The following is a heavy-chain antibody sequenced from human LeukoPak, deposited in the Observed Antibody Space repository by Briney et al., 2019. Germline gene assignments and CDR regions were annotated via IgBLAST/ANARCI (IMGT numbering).Heavy chain of an antibody. V-gene: IGHV4-59*03. Sequence: PSETLSLTCTVSYGSITTYYWSWIRQSTGKGLEWIGNVYYSGSTTYNPSLKNRVTISVDTSKNQFFLKLTSVTAADTAIYYCAADRQEGGSGSYWFDPWGQGTLVTVAS. CDR3: AADRQEGGSGSYWFDP. CDR2: VYYSGST. CDR1: YGSITTYY. J-gene: IGHJ5*02. D-gene: IGHD3-10*01.